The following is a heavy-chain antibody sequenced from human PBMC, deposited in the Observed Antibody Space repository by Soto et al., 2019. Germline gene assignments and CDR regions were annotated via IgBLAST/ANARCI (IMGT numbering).Heavy chain of an antibody. CDR3: ARGTFSYGPNLHYFDF. D-gene: IGHD5-18*01. Sequence: QLQLQESGAGLVKPSQTLSLTCTVSGCSISSGGHSWSWSRQPPGKCLEWIGFIFHTGGTYFTPSLQSRLSVSLDLSRNQFSLKLYSVTAADTAIYYCARGTFSYGPNLHYFDFWGQGSLVTVSS. CDR1: GCSISSGGHS. J-gene: IGHJ4*02. V-gene: IGHV4-30-2*01. CDR2: IFHTGGT.